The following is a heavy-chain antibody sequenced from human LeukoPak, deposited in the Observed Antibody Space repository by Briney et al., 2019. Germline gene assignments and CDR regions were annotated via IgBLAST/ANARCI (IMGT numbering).Heavy chain of an antibody. CDR1: GDSVSSSDYY. CDR2: VSSNGIT. CDR3: ASSSSWYRFDF. D-gene: IGHD6-13*01. J-gene: IGHJ5*01. V-gene: IGHV4-39*01. Sequence: SETLSLTCTVSGDSVSSSDYYWVWLRQPPGKGLEWIGTVSSNGITYYPPSLQSRLSISIDTPKNQFSLTLTSVTAADTAVYYCASSSSWYRFDFWGQGTLVTVSS.